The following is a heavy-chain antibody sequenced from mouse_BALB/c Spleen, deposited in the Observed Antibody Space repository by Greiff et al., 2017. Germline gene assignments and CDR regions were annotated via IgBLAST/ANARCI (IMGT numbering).Heavy chain of an antibody. CDR2: SRNKANDYTT. CDR3: ARDADDYFDY. V-gene: IGHV7-1*02. D-gene: IGHD2-3*01. J-gene: IGHJ2*01. Sequence: EVKVVESGGGLVQPGGSLRLSCATSGFTFSDFYMEWVRQPPGKRLEWIAASRNKANDYTTEYSASVKGQFIVSRDTSQSILYLQMNALRAEDTAIYYCARDADDYFDYWGQGTTLTVSS. CDR1: GFTFSDFY.